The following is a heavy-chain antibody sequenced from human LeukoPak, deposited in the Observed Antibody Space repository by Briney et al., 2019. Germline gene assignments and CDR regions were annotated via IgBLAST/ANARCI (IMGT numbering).Heavy chain of an antibody. D-gene: IGHD1-26*01. J-gene: IGHJ4*02. CDR3: AKDRSSEGALFDY. Sequence: GGSLRLSCAASGFTFSAYGIHWVRQAPGKGLEWVTFIRFDGTNDYYADSVKGRFTISRDNSKNTVYLQMNYLRAEDTAVYFCAKDRSSEGALFDYLGQGTLVTVSS. V-gene: IGHV3-30*02. CDR1: GFTFSAYG. CDR2: IRFDGTND.